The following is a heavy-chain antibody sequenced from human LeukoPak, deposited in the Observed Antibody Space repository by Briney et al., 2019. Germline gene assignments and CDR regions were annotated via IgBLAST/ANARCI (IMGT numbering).Heavy chain of an antibody. Sequence: PSETLSLTCTVSGGSFTSYYWGWIRRPPGKGLEWIGYIYYSGNANYNPSLESRVTISIDTSKNQFSLKLSSVTAADTAVYYCATDSLRSYSDYWGQGTLVTVSS. CDR2: IYYSGNA. J-gene: IGHJ4*02. CDR1: GGSFTSYY. V-gene: IGHV4-59*01. CDR3: ATDSLRSYSDY.